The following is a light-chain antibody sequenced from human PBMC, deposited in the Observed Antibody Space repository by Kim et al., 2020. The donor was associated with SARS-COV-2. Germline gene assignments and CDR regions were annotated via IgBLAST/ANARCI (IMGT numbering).Light chain of an antibody. CDR2: AAS. CDR1: QYISNY. CDR3: QQSYSNPPEYT. V-gene: IGKV1-39*01. J-gene: IGKJ2*01. Sequence: IQMTQSQSSLSASVGDRVTITCRASQYISNYLNWYQQRPGKAPKVLIYAASILQSGVPPRFSGSGSGTDFTLTISSLQPEDFATYYCQQSYSNPPEYTFGQGTKLEI.